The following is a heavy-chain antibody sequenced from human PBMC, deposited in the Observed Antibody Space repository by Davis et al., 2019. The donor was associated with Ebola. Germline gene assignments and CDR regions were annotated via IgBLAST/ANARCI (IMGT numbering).Heavy chain of an antibody. CDR1: GFTFSTYS. CDR2: ISSDSDYI. D-gene: IGHD1-26*01. V-gene: IGHV3-21*01. J-gene: IGHJ6*04. CDR3: ARDSGGSYYDYYYGMDV. Sequence: GGSLRLSCAASGFTFSTYSMSWVRQAPGKGLEWVSSISSDSDYIYYADSVKGRFTISRDNAKNSLYLQMNSLRGEDTAVYYCARDSGGSYYDYYYGMDVWGKGTTVTVSS.